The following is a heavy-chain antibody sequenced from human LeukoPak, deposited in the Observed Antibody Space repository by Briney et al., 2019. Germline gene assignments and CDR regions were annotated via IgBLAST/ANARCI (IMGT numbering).Heavy chain of an antibody. Sequence: ASVKVSCKASGYTFTSYGISWVRQAPGQGLEWMGWISAYNGNTNYAQKLQGRVTMTTDTSTSTAYMELRSLRSDDTAVYYCARDSEYYYDSSGYYRLDYWGQGTLVTVSS. CDR1: GYTFTSYG. V-gene: IGHV1-18*01. D-gene: IGHD3-22*01. J-gene: IGHJ4*02. CDR2: ISAYNGNT. CDR3: ARDSEYYYDSSGYYRLDY.